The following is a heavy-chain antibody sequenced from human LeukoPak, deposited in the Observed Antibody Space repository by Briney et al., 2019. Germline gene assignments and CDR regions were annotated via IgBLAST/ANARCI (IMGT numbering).Heavy chain of an antibody. Sequence: SETLSLTCSVSGGSISTYYWSWIRQPPGKGLEWIGEINHSGSTNYNPSLKSRVTISVDTSKTQFSLKLSSVTAADTAVYYCARGLYCSSTSCFYYYYYYGMDVWGQGTTVTVSS. CDR1: GGSISTYY. V-gene: IGHV4-34*01. D-gene: IGHD2-2*01. CDR2: INHSGST. CDR3: ARGLYCSSTSCFYYYYYYGMDV. J-gene: IGHJ6*02.